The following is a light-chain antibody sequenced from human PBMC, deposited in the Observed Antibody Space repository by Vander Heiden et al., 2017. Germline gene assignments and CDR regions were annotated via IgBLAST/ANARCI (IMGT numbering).Light chain of an antibody. CDR1: QSISNY. CDR2: TAS. CDR3: QQSFTTPHT. J-gene: IGKJ2*01. V-gene: IGKV1-39*01. Sequence: DIQMPQSPSSLSASVGDRVTITCRASQSISNYLNWYQQKPGKAPDLLIYTASSLQSGVPSRFRGSGSGTDFSLTISSLQPEDFATYYCQQSFTTPHTFGQGTRLDVK.